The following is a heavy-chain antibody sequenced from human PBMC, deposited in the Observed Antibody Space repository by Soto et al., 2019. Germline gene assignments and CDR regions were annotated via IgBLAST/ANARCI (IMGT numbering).Heavy chain of an antibody. D-gene: IGHD2-2*01. CDR3: ARVTACSSTSCYDVDYYYMDV. CDR1: GFTFSSYS. J-gene: IGHJ6*03. V-gene: IGHV3-21*01. Sequence: GGSLRLSCAASGFTFSSYSMNWVRQAPGKGLEWVSSISSSSSYIYYADSVKGRFTISRDNAKNSLYLQMNSLRAEDTAVYYCARVTACSSTSCYDVDYYYMDVWGKGTTVTVSS. CDR2: ISSSSSYI.